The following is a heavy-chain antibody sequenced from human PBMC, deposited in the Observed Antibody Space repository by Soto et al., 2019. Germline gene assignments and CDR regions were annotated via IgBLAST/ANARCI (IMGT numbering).Heavy chain of an antibody. CDR1: GFTFSNYG. D-gene: IGHD2-8*01. CDR3: ARDIESVTAKHFFYYYAMDV. Sequence: GAAVKGSCDASGFTFSNYGLNWVRQAPGQGLEWMGWVSANNGHTNYAQNLQGRVSMTTDTSTSTAYMELRGLRFDDTAAYYCARDIESVTAKHFFYYYAMDVWGEGTTVPVPS. V-gene: IGHV1-18*01. J-gene: IGHJ6*04. CDR2: VSANNGHT.